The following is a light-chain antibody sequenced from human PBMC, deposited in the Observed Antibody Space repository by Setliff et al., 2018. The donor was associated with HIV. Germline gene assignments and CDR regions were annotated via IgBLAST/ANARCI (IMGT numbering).Light chain of an antibody. Sequence: ALTQPPSASGSPGQSVTISCTGTSSDVGGYKYVSWYQQHPGRAPKLMIYDVSNRPSGVSNRFSGSKSGNTASLTISGLQAEDEADYYCSSYTSSSTYVFGTGTKVTVL. CDR2: DVS. CDR3: SSYTSSSTYV. V-gene: IGLV2-14*03. J-gene: IGLJ1*01. CDR1: SSDVGGYKY.